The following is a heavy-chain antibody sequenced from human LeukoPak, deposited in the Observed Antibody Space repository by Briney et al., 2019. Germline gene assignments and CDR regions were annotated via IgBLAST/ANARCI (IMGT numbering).Heavy chain of an antibody. CDR3: AKHPGPYGGNPFNS. D-gene: IGHD4-23*01. CDR2: IIGRGGSS. V-gene: IGHV3-23*01. Sequence: GGSLRLSCAASGFTFNNFALSWFRQAPEKGLEWVATIIGRGGSSSHAASVKGRFTISRDNSNNTLYLHMSSLRADDTAVYYCAKHPGPYGGNPFNSWGLGMLVTVSS. J-gene: IGHJ4*02. CDR1: GFTFNNFA.